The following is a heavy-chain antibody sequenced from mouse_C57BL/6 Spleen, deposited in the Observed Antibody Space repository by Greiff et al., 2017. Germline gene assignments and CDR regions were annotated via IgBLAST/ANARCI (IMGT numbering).Heavy chain of an antibody. CDR1: GYTFTSYW. Sequence: QVQLQQPGAELVRPGSSVKLSCKASGYTFTSYWMDWVKQRPGQGLEWIGNIYPSDSETHYNQKFKDKATLTVDKSSSTAYMQLSSLTSEDSAVYYWARCPNWDGRGGLDYLDYWGQGTTRTVSS. CDR2: IYPSDSET. CDR3: ARCPNWDGRGGLDYLDY. J-gene: IGHJ2*01. V-gene: IGHV1-61*01. D-gene: IGHD4-1*01.